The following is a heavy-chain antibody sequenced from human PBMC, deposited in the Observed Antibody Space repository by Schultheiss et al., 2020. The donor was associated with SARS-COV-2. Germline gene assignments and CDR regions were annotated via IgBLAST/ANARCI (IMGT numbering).Heavy chain of an antibody. CDR1: GFTFSDYY. V-gene: IGHV3-11*06. CDR2: ISSSSSYT. Sequence: GGSLRLSCAASGFTFSDYYMSWIRQAPGKGLEWVSYISSSSSYTNYADSVKGRFTISRDNAKNSLYLQMNSLRAEDTAVYYCARDFGIARIYYGMDVWGQGTTVTVSS. D-gene: IGHD6-13*01. J-gene: IGHJ6*02. CDR3: ARDFGIARIYYGMDV.